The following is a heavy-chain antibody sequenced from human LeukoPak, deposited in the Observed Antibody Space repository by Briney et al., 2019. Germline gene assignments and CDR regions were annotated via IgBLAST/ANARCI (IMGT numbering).Heavy chain of an antibody. CDR2: IKSKTDGGTT. CDR1: GFTFSNAW. D-gene: IGHD3-16*02. V-gene: IGHV3-15*01. CDR3: TTEDYVWGSYRQFDY. Sequence: GGSLRLSCAASGFTFSNAWMIWVRQAPGKGLEGVGRIKSKTDGGTTDYAAPVKGRFTISRDDSKNTLYLQMNSLKTEDTAVYYCTTEDYVWGSYRQFDYWGQGTLVTVSS. J-gene: IGHJ4*02.